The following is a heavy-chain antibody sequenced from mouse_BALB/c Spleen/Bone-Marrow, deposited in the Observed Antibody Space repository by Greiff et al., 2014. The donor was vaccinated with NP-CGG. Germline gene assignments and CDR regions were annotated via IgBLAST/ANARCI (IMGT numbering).Heavy chain of an antibody. CDR3: ATGYYFDY. CDR1: GDSITRGY. Sequence: VQLQQSGPSLVKPSQTLSLTCSVTGDSITRGYWNWIRKFPGNKLEYMGYITYSANTYYNPSLKSRLSITRDTSKNQYYLQLNSVTTEDTATYCCATGYYFDYWGQGTTLTVSS. J-gene: IGHJ2*01. CDR2: ITYSANT. D-gene: IGHD4-1*01. V-gene: IGHV3-8*02.